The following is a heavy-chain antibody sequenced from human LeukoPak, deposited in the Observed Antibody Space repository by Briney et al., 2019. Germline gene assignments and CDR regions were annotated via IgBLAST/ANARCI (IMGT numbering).Heavy chain of an antibody. CDR3: AKAYGSGSFDY. J-gene: IGHJ4*02. V-gene: IGHV3-30*18. D-gene: IGHD3-10*01. CDR1: GFTFSSYG. Sequence: GGSLRLSCAASGFTFSSYGMHWVRQAPGKGLEWVAVISYDGSNKYYADSVKGRFTISRDNSKNTLYLQMNSLRAEDTAVYYCAKAYGSGSFDYWGQGTLVTVSS. CDR2: ISYDGSNK.